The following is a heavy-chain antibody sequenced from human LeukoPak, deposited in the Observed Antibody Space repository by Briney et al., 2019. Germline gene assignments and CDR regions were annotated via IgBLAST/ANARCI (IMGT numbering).Heavy chain of an antibody. Sequence: PSQTLSLTCAVSGGSISSGGYSWSWIRQPPGKGLEWIGYIYYSGSTYYNPSLKSRVTISVDTSKNHFSLNLISVTAADTAVYYCARVSRITLIVGHDAFDMWGQGTMVTVSS. CDR2: IYYSGST. D-gene: IGHD3-22*01. CDR3: ARVSRITLIVGHDAFDM. J-gene: IGHJ3*02. V-gene: IGHV4-30-4*07. CDR1: GGSISSGGYS.